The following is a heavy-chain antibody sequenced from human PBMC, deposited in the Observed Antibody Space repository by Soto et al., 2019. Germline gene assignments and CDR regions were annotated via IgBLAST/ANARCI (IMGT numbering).Heavy chain of an antibody. Sequence: EVQLVESGGGLVQPGGSLRLSCAASGFTVSSNYMSWVXXXXXXXXEWVSVIYSGGSTYYADSVKGRFTISRDNSKNTXXXXXXXXXXXXXXXXXXXXXXXXXXXXXXDYWGQGTLVTVSS. CDR1: GFTVSSNY. CDR3: XXXXXXXXXXXXDY. J-gene: IGHJ4*02. CDR2: IYSGGST. V-gene: IGHV3-66*01.